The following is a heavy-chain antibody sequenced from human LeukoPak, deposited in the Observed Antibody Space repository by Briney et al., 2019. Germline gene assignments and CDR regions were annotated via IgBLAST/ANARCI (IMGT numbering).Heavy chain of an antibody. J-gene: IGHJ4*02. CDR1: GGTFSSYA. V-gene: IGHV1-69*13. D-gene: IGHD6-13*01. Sequence: SVKVSCKASGGTFSSYAISWVRQAPGQGLEWMGGIIPIFGTANYAQKFQGRVTITADESTSTAYMELSSLRSEDTAVYYCAREGKQQLGYFDYWGQGTLVTVSS. CDR3: AREGKQQLGYFDY. CDR2: IIPIFGTA.